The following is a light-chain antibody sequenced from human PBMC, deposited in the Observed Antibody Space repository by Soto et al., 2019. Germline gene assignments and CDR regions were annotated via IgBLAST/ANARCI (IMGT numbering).Light chain of an antibody. CDR2: AAS. CDR1: QNINSH. Sequence: DIQMTQSPSSLSASIGDRVTITCRASQNINSHLNWYQQKPGKAPKVLIYAASRLQSGVPLRFSGSGSGTEFTLTISRLEPEDFATYYCQQSHITTLFTFGKGTKLEIK. J-gene: IGKJ2*01. CDR3: QQSHITTLFT. V-gene: IGKV1-39*01.